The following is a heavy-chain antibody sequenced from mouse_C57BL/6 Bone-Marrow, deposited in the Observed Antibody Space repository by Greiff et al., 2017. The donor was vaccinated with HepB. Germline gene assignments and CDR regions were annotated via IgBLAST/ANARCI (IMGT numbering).Heavy chain of an antibody. J-gene: IGHJ1*03. CDR1: GYTFTDYY. CDR2: IFPGSGST. V-gene: IGHV1-75*01. D-gene: IGHD1-1*01. Sequence: LVEPGASVKISCKASGYTFTDYYINWVKQRPGQGLEWIGWIFPGSGSTYYNEKFKGKATLTVDKSSSTAYMLLSSLTSEDSAVYFCARDYYGSRYFDVWGTGTTVTVSS. CDR3: ARDYYGSRYFDV.